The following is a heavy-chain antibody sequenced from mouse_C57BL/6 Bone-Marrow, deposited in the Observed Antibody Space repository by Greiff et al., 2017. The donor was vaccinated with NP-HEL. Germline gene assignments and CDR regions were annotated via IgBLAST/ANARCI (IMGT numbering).Heavy chain of an antibody. CDR3: AHGGYHYGSYYYAMDY. CDR2: IYPRDGST. Sequence: QVQLKQSDAELVKPGASVKISCKVSGYTFTDHTIHWMKQRPEQGLEWIGYIYPRDGSTKYNEKFKGKATLTADKSSSTAYMQLNSLTSEDSAVYFCAHGGYHYGSYYYAMDYWGQGTSVTVSS. J-gene: IGHJ4*01. CDR1: GYTFTDHT. D-gene: IGHD1-1*01. V-gene: IGHV1-78*01.